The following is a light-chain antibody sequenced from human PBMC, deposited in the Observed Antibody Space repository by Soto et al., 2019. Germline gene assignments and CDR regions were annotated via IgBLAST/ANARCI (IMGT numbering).Light chain of an antibody. Sequence: EIVLTQSPATLSLSPGERATLSCGASQSVGSGYLAWYQQKPGLAPRVLIYDASIRATGIPDRFSGSGSGTDFTLTISRLEPEDFAVYYCQQYSISPLTFGGGTKVEIK. J-gene: IGKJ4*01. V-gene: IGKV3D-20*01. CDR3: QQYSISPLT. CDR2: DAS. CDR1: QSVGSGY.